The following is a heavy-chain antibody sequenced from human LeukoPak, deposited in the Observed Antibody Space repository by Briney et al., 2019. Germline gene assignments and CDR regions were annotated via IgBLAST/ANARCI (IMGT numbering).Heavy chain of an antibody. CDR3: ARVGGGDFWSGYPFDC. Sequence: SVKVSCKASGGTFSSYAISWVRQAPGQGPEWMGGIIPIFGTANYAQKFQGRVTITTDESTSTAYMELSSLRSEDTAVYYCARVGGGDFWSGYPFDCWGQGTLVTVSS. J-gene: IGHJ4*02. D-gene: IGHD3-3*01. CDR2: IIPIFGTA. CDR1: GGTFSSYA. V-gene: IGHV1-69*05.